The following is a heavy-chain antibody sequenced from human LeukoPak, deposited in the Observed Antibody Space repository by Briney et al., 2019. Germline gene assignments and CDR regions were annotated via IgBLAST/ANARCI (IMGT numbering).Heavy chain of an antibody. D-gene: IGHD6-6*01. Sequence: GGSLRLSCAASGFTFTNNFMSWVRQAPGKGLEWVSYISSSGSTIYYADSVKGRFTISRDNAKNSLYLQMNSLRAEDTAVYYCARAYSSSPNFDYWGQGTLVTVSS. V-gene: IGHV3-11*04. CDR3: ARAYSSSPNFDY. J-gene: IGHJ4*02. CDR1: GFTFTNNF. CDR2: ISSSGSTI.